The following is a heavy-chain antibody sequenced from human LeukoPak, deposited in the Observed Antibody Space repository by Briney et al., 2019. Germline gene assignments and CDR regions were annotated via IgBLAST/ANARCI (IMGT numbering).Heavy chain of an antibody. Sequence: ASVKVSCKASGGTFSSYAISWVRQAPGQGLEWMGRIIPILGIANYAQKFQGRVTVTADKSTSTAYMELSSLRSEDTAVYYCARVVAVAGTSDYWGQGTLVTVSP. CDR1: GGTFSSYA. CDR2: IIPILGIA. V-gene: IGHV1-69*04. CDR3: ARVVAVAGTSDY. D-gene: IGHD6-19*01. J-gene: IGHJ4*02.